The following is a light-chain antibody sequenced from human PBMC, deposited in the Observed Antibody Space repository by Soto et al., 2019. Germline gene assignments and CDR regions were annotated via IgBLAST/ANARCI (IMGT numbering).Light chain of an antibody. CDR1: QSVSSD. J-gene: IGKJ4*01. V-gene: IGKV3-15*01. CDR3: QQYNEWPLT. Sequence: EIVMTQSPATLSVSLGERATLSCRASQSVSSDLAWYQQKPGQTPRLLIYGASTRATGIPARFSGSGSGTEFTPTISSLQSEVFAVYYCQQYNEWPLTFGGGTKVEIK. CDR2: GAS.